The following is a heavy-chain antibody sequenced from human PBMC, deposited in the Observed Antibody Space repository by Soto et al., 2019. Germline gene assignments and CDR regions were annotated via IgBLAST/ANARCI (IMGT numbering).Heavy chain of an antibody. D-gene: IGHD4-17*01. Sequence: ASVKVSCKASGYTFTSYGISWVRQAPGQGLEWMGWINPNSGSTNYAQKFQGWVTMTRDTSISTAYMELSRLRSDDTAVYYCARNTVTTDAFDIWGQGTMVTVSS. CDR2: INPNSGST. CDR3: ARNTVTTDAFDI. J-gene: IGHJ3*02. CDR1: GYTFTSYG. V-gene: IGHV1-2*04.